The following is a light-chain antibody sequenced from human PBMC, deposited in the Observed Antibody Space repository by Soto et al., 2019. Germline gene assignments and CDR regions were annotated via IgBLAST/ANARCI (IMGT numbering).Light chain of an antibody. V-gene: IGKV1-39*01. CDR3: QQSYSTPFT. CDR1: QSISSY. J-gene: IGKJ3*01. CDR2: AAS. Sequence: DIQMTQSPSSLSASVGDRVTITCRASQSISSYLNWYQQKPGKAPKFLIYAASSLQSGVPSRFSGSGSGTDFTLTISSLQPEDFATYYCQQSYSTPFTFGTGTKVDIK.